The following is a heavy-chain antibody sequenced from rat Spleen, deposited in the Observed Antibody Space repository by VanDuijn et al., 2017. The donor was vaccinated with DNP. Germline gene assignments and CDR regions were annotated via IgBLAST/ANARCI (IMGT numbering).Heavy chain of an antibody. Sequence: EVQLVESGGGLVQPKGSLKLSCAASGFDFNPYAMSWVRQVPGKGLEWVAAITSRGGSTYYPDSVKGRFTISRDNAKSTLYLQMDSLTSEETATYYCTTTEGMGAYWGQGVMVTVSSAETTAPSVLEPPYSESYYYCLKHLDAWGQGTSVTVSS. D-gene: IGHD1-11*01. CDR3: TTTEGMGAYWGQGVMVTVSSAETTAPSVLEPPYSESYYYCLKHLDA. V-gene: IGHV5-31*01. CDR2: ITSRGGST. J-gene: IGHJ4*01. CDR1: GFDFNPYA.